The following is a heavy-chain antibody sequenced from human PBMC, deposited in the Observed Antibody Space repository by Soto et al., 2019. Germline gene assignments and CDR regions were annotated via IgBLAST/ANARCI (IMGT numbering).Heavy chain of an antibody. Sequence: SETLSLTCTVSGGSISSYYWSWIRQPPGKGLEWIGYIYYSGSTNYNPSLKSRVTISVDTSKNQFSLKLSSVTAADTAVYYCARDRHCSSTSCLSGHYYYYGMDVWGQGTKGT. CDR2: IYYSGST. CDR1: GGSISSYY. D-gene: IGHD2-2*01. CDR3: ARDRHCSSTSCLSGHYYYYGMDV. V-gene: IGHV4-59*01. J-gene: IGHJ6*02.